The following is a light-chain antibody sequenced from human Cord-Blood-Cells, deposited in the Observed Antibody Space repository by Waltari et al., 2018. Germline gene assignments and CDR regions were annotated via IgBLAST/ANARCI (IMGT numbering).Light chain of an antibody. V-gene: IGKV3-15*01. CDR1: QSVSNN. CDR2: GAS. Sequence: EIVMTQSPATLSVSTGERATLSCRASQSVSNNLAWYQQKPGQAPRLLIYGASTRATGIPARFSGSGSGTEFTLTISSLQSEDFAVYYCQQYNNWPPGTFGQGTKVEIK. J-gene: IGKJ1*01. CDR3: QQYNNWPPGT.